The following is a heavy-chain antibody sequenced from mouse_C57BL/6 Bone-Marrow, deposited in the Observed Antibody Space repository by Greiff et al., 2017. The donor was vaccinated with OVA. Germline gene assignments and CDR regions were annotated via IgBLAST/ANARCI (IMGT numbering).Heavy chain of an antibody. CDR2: IDPEDGET. V-gene: IGHV14-2*01. J-gene: IGHJ4*01. CDR1: GFNIKDYY. D-gene: IGHD1-1*01. CDR3: AYYGILWCYAMDF. Sequence: EVQLQQSGAELVQPGASVKLSCTASGFNIKDYYMHWVKQRPEQGLEWIGRIDPEDGETKYATTLQGRATITADTSSTTAYLQLSILTSADTAVYYGAYYGILWCYAMDFWGQGTSVTVSS.